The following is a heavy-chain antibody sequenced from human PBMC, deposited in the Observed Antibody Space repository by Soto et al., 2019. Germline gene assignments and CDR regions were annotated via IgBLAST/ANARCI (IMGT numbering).Heavy chain of an antibody. CDR2: GLRHEFV. Sequence: SETLSLTCTVSGGSISDLYLSWTRQPPGKGLEWIGYGLRHEFVGTNPSLTNRVTISVDMSKRQFSLRLNSVTAADTAVYYCARKGGTRYYYGSGSYSNKNWFDPWGQGTLVTVAS. V-gene: IGHV4-59*11. CDR1: GGSISDLY. D-gene: IGHD3-10*01. CDR3: ARKGGTRYYYGSGSYSNKNWFDP. J-gene: IGHJ5*02.